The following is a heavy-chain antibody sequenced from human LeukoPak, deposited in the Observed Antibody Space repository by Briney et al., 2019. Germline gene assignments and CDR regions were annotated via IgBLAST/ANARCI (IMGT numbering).Heavy chain of an antibody. Sequence: PGGSLRLSCAASGFTFSSYEMNWVRQAPGKGLEWVSSITSSSNYIYYADSVRGRFTISRDNSKNSLYLQMNSLRAEDTAVYYCAKAAYWFGENNGYYYYMDVWGKGTTVTISS. V-gene: IGHV3-21*01. J-gene: IGHJ6*03. CDR1: GFTFSSYE. CDR3: AKAAYWFGENNGYYYYMDV. CDR2: ITSSSNYI. D-gene: IGHD3-10*01.